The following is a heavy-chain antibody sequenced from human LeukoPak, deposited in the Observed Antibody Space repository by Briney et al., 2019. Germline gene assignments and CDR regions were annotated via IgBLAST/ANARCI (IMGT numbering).Heavy chain of an antibody. V-gene: IGHV1-2*02. CDR2: INPNSGGT. CDR3: ARERDSNPTFDY. CDR1: GYTFTGYY. D-gene: IGHD5-18*01. J-gene: IGHJ4*02. Sequence: ASVKVSCKASGYTFTGYYMHWVRQAPGQGLEWMGWINPNSGGTNYAQKFQGRVTMTRDTSISTAYVELSRLRSDDTAVYYCARERDSNPTFDYWGQGTLVTASS.